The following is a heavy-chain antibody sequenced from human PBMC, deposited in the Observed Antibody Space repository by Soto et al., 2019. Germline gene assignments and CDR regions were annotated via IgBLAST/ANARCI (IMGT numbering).Heavy chain of an antibody. Sequence: GESLKISCKGSGYSFTSYWIGWVRQMPGKGLEWRGIIYPGDSDTRYSPSFQGQVTISADKSISTAYLQWTSLKASDTAIYYCARHAVGYDSRGYYYYYGMDVWGQGTTVTVSS. CDR1: GYSFTSYW. V-gene: IGHV5-51*01. J-gene: IGHJ6*02. CDR2: IYPGDSDT. CDR3: ARHAVGYDSRGYYYYYGMDV. D-gene: IGHD3-22*01.